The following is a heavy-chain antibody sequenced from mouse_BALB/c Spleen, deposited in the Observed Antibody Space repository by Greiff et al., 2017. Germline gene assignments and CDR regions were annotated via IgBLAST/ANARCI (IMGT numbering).Heavy chain of an antibody. V-gene: IGHV2-5-1*01. CDR1: GFSLTSYG. CDR2: IWRGGGT. J-gene: IGHJ3*01. CDR3: AKRDSSGYVGFAY. D-gene: IGHD3-2*01. Sequence: QVQLKESGPSLVQPSQSLSITCTVSGFSLTSYGVHWVRQTPGKGLEWLGVIWRGGGTDYNAAFMSRLSITKDNSKSQVFFKMNSLQADDTAIYYCAKRDSSGYVGFAYWGQGTLVTVSA.